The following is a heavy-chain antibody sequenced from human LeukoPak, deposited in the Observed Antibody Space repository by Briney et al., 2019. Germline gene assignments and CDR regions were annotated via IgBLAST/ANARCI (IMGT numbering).Heavy chain of an antibody. J-gene: IGHJ4*02. CDR3: ASSHPLGSNNDYFTPFDY. CDR1: GGSISNYY. V-gene: IGHV4-59*01. CDR2: MYYSGST. D-gene: IGHD3-16*01. Sequence: SETLSLTCTASGGSISNYYWSWIRQPPGKGLEWIGYMYYSGSTYYNPSLKSRVTISVDTSKNQFSLKLSSVTAADTAVYYCASSHPLGSNNDYFTPFDYWGQGTLVTVSS.